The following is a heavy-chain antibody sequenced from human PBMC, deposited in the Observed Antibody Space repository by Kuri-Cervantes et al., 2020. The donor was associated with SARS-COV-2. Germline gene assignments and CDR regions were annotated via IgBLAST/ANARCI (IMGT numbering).Heavy chain of an antibody. J-gene: IGHJ4*02. V-gene: IGHV4-34*01. CDR1: GGSFSGYY. D-gene: IGHD3-16*01. Sequence: GSLRLSCAVYGGSFSGYYWSWIRQPPGKGLEWIGYIYHSGTTYYNPSLNSRVTISIDRSKNQFSLRLRSVTAADTAVYYCARANSDARLDYWGQGTLVTVSS. CDR3: ARANSDARLDY. CDR2: IYHSGTT.